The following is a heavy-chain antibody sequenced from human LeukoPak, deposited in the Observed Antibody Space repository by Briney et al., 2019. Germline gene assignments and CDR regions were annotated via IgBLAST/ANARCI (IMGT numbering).Heavy chain of an antibody. CDR3: ANNYYDSSGYYSAFDI. V-gene: IGHV1-69*06. CDR1: GGTFSSYA. CDR2: IIPIFGTA. J-gene: IGHJ3*02. D-gene: IGHD3-22*01. Sequence: SVKVSCKASGGTFSSYAISWVRQAPGQGLEWMGGIIPIFGTANYAQKFQGRVMITADKSTSTAYMELSSLRSEDTAVYYCANNYYDSSGYYSAFDIWGQGTMVTVSS.